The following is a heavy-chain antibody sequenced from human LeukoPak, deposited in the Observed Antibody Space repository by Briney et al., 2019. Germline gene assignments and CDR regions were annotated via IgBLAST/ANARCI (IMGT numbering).Heavy chain of an antibody. V-gene: IGHV4-59*12. Sequence: SETLSLTCTVSGCTFSSYYRSWVRQPPGKGLEWIGYISYSGSTNYNPSLKSRVTISLGTAQNQFSLKRRSLLAETNAVYYWAGSDTTMVTGQAFDMWGQGKMVTVSS. CDR3: AGSDTTMVTGQAFDM. D-gene: IGHD5-18*01. CDR2: ISYSGST. CDR1: GCTFSSYY. J-gene: IGHJ3*02.